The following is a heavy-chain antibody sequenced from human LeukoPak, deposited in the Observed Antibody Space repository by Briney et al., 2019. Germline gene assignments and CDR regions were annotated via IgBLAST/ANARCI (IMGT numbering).Heavy chain of an antibody. J-gene: IGHJ3*02. CDR2: IHYNGGT. CDR3: TRGSQDIWAFDI. D-gene: IGHD2-15*01. CDR1: GASITGYY. V-gene: IGHV4-59*08. Sequence: PSETLSLTCTVSGASITGYYWSWIRQSPGKGLEWIGSIHYNGGTNYSPSLKSRLTMSVDTSKSRFSLRLSSLTAADTAVYYCTRGSQDIWAFDIWGQGTMVTVSS.